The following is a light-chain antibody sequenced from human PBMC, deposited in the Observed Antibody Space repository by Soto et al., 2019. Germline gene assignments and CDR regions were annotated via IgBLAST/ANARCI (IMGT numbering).Light chain of an antibody. J-gene: IGKJ2*01. CDR3: QQRSTWPRYT. CDR2: DAS. CDR1: QSIRSS. Sequence: EIVLTQSPATLSLSPGERATLSCRASQSIRSSLAWYQQKPGQASRLLIYDASNRATGIPARFSGSGSGTDLTLTISSLEPEDFAVYYCQQRSTWPRYTFGQGTELEIK. V-gene: IGKV3-11*01.